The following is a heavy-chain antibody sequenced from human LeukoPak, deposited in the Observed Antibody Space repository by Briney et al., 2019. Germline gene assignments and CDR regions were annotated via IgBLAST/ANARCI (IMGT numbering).Heavy chain of an antibody. CDR2: MNPNRGNT. J-gene: IGHJ6*03. Sequence: ASVKVSCKASGYTFTSYDINWVRQATGQGLEWMGWMNPNRGNTGYAQKFQGRVTITRNTSISTAYMELSSLRSEDTAVYYCARGAPDFWSVYYMDVWGKGTTVTVSS. V-gene: IGHV1-8*03. CDR3: ARGAPDFWSVYYMDV. D-gene: IGHD3-3*01. CDR1: GYTFTSYD.